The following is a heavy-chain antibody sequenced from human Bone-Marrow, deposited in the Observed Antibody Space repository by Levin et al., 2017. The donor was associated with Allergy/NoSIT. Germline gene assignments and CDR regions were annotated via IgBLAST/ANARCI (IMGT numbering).Heavy chain of an antibody. V-gene: IGHV3-30*18. CDR2: ISYDGSNK. CDR3: ANGLSGSTAEFYY. J-gene: IGHJ4*02. CDR1: GFIFSNTG. Sequence: HPSETLSLTCAASGFIFSNTGMHWVRQAPGKGLEWVAVISYDGSNKYYADSVKGRFTISRDNSKNTLYLQMNSPGPEDTAVYYCANGLSGSTAEFYYWGQGTLVTVSS. D-gene: IGHD1-7*01.